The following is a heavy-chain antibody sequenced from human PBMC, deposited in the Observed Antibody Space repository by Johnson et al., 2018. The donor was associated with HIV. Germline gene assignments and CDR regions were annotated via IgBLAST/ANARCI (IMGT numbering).Heavy chain of an antibody. D-gene: IGHD1-26*01. CDR1: RFTFSSYV. J-gene: IGHJ3*01. V-gene: IGHV3-30*03. Sequence: QVQLVESGGGVVQPGRSLRLSCAASRFTFSSYVMHWVRQAPGKGLEWVAVISYDGTNEYYAESVKGRFTISRDNSKNTLYLQMNSLRPEDAAVYYCVRGRGELLGGAFDVWGQGTMVTVSS. CDR2: ISYDGTNE. CDR3: VRGRGELLGGAFDV.